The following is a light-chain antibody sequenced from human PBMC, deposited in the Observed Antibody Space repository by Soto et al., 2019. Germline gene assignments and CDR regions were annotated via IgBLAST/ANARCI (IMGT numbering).Light chain of an antibody. CDR1: QSVLYSSNNKNS. J-gene: IGKJ1*01. Sequence: DIVMTQSPDSLAVSLGERATINCKSSQSVLYSSNNKNSVAWYQQKPGQPPQLLIYWASTRESGVADRFSGSESGTEFIRSLSSMQAEDGAVYYCQRYYTTRWTFGQGPKVEIK. V-gene: IGKV4-1*01. CDR2: WAS. CDR3: QRYYTTRWT.